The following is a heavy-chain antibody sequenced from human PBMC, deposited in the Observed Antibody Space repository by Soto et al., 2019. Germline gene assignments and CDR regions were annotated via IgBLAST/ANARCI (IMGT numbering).Heavy chain of an antibody. CDR2: ISYDGSDK. J-gene: IGHJ4*02. Sequence: QVQLVESGGGVVQPGRSLRLSCAASGFTFSIYAVHWVRQAPGRGLEWVAVISYDGSDKSYADSVQGRFTISRDNSQNTLSLHMSSLRGEDTAMYYCATGGYYLDYWGQGTLVTVSS. CDR3: ATGGYYLDY. V-gene: IGHV3-30-3*01. CDR1: GFTFSIYA.